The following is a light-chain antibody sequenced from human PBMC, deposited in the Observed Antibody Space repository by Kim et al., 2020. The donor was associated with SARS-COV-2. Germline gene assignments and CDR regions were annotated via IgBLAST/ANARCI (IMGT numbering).Light chain of an antibody. J-gene: IGLJ3*02. Sequence: GQSIAISCTGTSSDIGGYNYVSWYQQSPGKVPKLMIYDVSKRPSGVSDRFSGSKSGNTASLTISGLQAEDEADYYCSSYTSTGSWVFGGGTKLAVL. CDR2: DVS. CDR1: SSDIGGYNY. CDR3: SSYTSTGSWV. V-gene: IGLV2-14*04.